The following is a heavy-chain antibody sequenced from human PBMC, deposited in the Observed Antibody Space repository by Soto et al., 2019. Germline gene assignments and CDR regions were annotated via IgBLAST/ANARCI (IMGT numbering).Heavy chain of an antibody. CDR1: RFSLSTSGVG. D-gene: IGHD1-1*01. CDR3: AQTGEANGGFDY. Sequence: GXTRVTPTQTLTXSCTVSRFSLSTSGVGVVWRRQPPGKALEWLALIYCDDDRRYSPSLKSSLTITKDTYKNQVVLTMTNMDPVDTATYYCAQTGEANGGFDYWGQGTLGTVSS. V-gene: IGHV2-5*02. J-gene: IGHJ4*02. CDR2: IYCDDDR.